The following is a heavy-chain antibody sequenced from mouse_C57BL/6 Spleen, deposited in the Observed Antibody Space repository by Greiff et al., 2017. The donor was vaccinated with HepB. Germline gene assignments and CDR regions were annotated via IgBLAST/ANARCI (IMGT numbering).Heavy chain of an antibody. CDR2: INPGSGGT. V-gene: IGHV1-54*01. CDR3: ARDYYGSSLDY. J-gene: IGHJ2*01. CDR1: GYAFTNYL. D-gene: IGHD1-1*01. Sequence: QVQLKQSGAELVRPGTSVKVSCKASGYAFTNYLIEWVKQRPGQGLEWIGVINPGSGGTNYNEKFKGKATLTADKSSSPAYMQLSSLTSEDSAVYFCARDYYGSSLDYWGQGTTLTVSS.